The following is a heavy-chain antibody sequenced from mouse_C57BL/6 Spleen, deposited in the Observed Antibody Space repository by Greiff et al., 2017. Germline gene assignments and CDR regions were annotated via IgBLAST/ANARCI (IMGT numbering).Heavy chain of an antibody. Sequence: VQLQQSGPELVKPGASVKISCKASGYTFTDYYMNWVKQSHGKSLEWIGDINPNNGGTSYNQKFKGKATLTVDKSSSTAYMELRSLTSEDSAVYYCARGIFYYYGSSYLPGGAMDYWGQGTSVTVSS. CDR2: INPNNGGT. CDR3: ARGIFYYYGSSYLPGGAMDY. D-gene: IGHD1-1*01. V-gene: IGHV1-26*01. CDR1: GYTFTDYY. J-gene: IGHJ4*01.